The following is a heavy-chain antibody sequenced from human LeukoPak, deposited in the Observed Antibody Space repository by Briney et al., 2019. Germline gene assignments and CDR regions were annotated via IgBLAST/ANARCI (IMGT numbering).Heavy chain of an antibody. CDR2: IYQSGSGSS. Sequence: SETLSLTRSVSGGSIISTNYYWGWIRQPPGKGLEWIGSIYQSGSGSSYYNPSLKSRVTISGDTSKNHFFLRLSSVTAADTAVYYCASTLRFLPYRRFDYWGQGTLVTVPS. J-gene: IGHJ4*02. CDR3: ASTLRFLPYRRFDY. D-gene: IGHD3-3*01. CDR1: GGSIISTNYY. V-gene: IGHV4-39*02.